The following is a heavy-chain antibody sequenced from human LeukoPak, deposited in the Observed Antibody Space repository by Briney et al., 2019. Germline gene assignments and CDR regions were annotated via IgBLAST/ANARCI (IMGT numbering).Heavy chain of an antibody. CDR1: GFTFSNYE. Sequence: PGGSLRLSCAASGFTFSNYEMNWVRQAPGKGLEWVAYISISGTTIYYADSVKGRFTISRDNAKKSVYLQMNSLRAEDTAVYYCAREEAADSSDYWGQGTLVTVSS. D-gene: IGHD3-22*01. CDR3: AREEAADSSDY. CDR2: ISISGTTI. J-gene: IGHJ4*02. V-gene: IGHV3-48*03.